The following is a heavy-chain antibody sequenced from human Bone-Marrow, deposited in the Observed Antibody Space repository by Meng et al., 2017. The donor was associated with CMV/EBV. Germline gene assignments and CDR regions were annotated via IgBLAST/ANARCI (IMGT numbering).Heavy chain of an antibody. J-gene: IGHJ6*02. CDR2: ISGSGGST. Sequence: GESLKISCAASGFTFSDYYMSWVRQAPGKGLEWVSAISGSGGSTYYADSVKGRFTISRDNSKNTLYLQMNSLRAEDTAVYYCAKSWDGMDVWGQGTTVTVSS. CDR3: AKSWDGMDV. D-gene: IGHD6-13*01. V-gene: IGHV3-23*01. CDR1: GFTFSDYY.